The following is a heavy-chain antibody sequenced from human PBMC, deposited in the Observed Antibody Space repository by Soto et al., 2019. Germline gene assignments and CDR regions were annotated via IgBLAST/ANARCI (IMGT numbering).Heavy chain of an antibody. CDR3: ARDPTYYDFWSGYYTGNYYYYGMDV. CDR1: GFTFSSYG. V-gene: IGHV3-33*01. D-gene: IGHD3-3*01. CDR2: IWYDGSNK. Sequence: QVQLVESGGGVVQPGRSLRLSCAASGFTFSSYGMHWVRQAPGKGLEWVAVIWYDGSNKYYADSVKGRFTISRDNSKNRLYLQMNSLRAEDTAVYYCARDPTYYDFWSGYYTGNYYYYGMDVWGQGTTVTVSS. J-gene: IGHJ6*02.